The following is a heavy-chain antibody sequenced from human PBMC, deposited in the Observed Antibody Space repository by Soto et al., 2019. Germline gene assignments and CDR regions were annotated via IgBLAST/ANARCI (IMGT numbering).Heavy chain of an antibody. CDR1: GFPFTTYG. CDR3: VGDQYYFDY. V-gene: IGHV3-30*03. D-gene: IGHD3-10*01. Sequence: QVQLVESGGGVVQPGRSLRLSCAASGFPFTTYGMHWVREGPGKGLEWVAVISYDGTNKYYADSVKGRFTISKDNSKNTLYSQMNSLTPEDTALYYCVGDQYYFDYLGQGTLGTVSS. J-gene: IGHJ4*02. CDR2: ISYDGTNK.